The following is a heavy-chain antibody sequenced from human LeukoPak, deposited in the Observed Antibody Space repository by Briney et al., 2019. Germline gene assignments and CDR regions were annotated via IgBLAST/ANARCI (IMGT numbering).Heavy chain of an antibody. CDR3: ARHCSGRNCFYYMDV. CDR1: GGSISSSSYY. D-gene: IGHD2-15*01. J-gene: IGHJ6*03. CDR2: IYYTGSL. Sequence: SETLSLTCTVSGGSISSSSYYWGWIRRPPGKGLEWIGTIYYTGSLYYNPSLESRLTLSVDTSRNQFSLKLSSVTAADTAVYYCARHCSGRNCFYYMDVWGKGTTVTVS. V-gene: IGHV4-39*01.